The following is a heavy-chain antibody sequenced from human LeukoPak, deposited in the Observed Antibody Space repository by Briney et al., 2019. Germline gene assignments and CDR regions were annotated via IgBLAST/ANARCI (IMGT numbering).Heavy chain of an antibody. D-gene: IGHD5-12*01. CDR3: APALSLYDYIYFDY. CDR2: ISSSRNYI. V-gene: IGHV3-21*01. Sequence: GGSLRLSCAASGFTFSTYTMNWVRQAPGKGLEWVSSISSSRNYIYYADSVKGRFTASRDNTKNSLFLQMDSLRAEDTAVYYCAPALSLYDYIYFDYWGQGALVTVSS. CDR1: GFTFSTYT. J-gene: IGHJ4*02.